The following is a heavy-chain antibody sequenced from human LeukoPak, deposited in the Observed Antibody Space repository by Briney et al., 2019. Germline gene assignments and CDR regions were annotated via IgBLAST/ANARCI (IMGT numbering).Heavy chain of an antibody. J-gene: IGHJ3*02. V-gene: IGHV4-61*05. CDR1: GGSISSSSYY. D-gene: IGHD4-23*01. CDR3: ARGGGPNRQAFDI. Sequence: SETLSLTCTVSGGSISSSSYYWGWIRQPPGKGLEWIGYIYYSGSTNYNPSLKSRVTISVDTSKNQFSLKLSSVTAADTAVYYCARGGGPNRQAFDIWGQGTMVTVSS. CDR2: IYYSGST.